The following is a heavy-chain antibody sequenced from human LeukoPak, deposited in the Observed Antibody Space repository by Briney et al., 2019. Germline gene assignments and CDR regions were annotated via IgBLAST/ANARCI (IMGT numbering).Heavy chain of an antibody. CDR3: AKELTKYSGSPIDY. J-gene: IGHJ4*02. CDR2: IRGSGGST. D-gene: IGHD1-26*01. Sequence: GGSLRLSCAASGFTFSSYAMSWVRQAPGKGLEWVSAIRGSGGSTYYADSVKGRFTISRDNSKNTLYLQMNSLRAEDTAVYYCAKELTKYSGSPIDYWGQGTLVTVSS. CDR1: GFTFSSYA. V-gene: IGHV3-23*01.